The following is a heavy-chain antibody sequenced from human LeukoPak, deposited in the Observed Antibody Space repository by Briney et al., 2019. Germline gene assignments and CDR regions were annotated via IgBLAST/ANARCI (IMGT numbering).Heavy chain of an antibody. D-gene: IGHD3-10*01. Sequence: GASVKVSCKASGFTFTSYDINWVRQVSGQGLEWMGWMNPNNGNTGYAQKFQGRVTMTRDTSISTAYMELRGLRSEDTAVYYCVRDGEGVAISVNYWFDPWGQGTLVTVSS. CDR1: GFTFTSYD. CDR3: VRDGEGVAISVNYWFDP. V-gene: IGHV1-8*01. CDR2: MNPNNGNT. J-gene: IGHJ5*02.